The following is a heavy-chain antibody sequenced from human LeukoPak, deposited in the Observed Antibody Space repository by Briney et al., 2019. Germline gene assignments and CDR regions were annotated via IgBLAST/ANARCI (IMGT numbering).Heavy chain of an antibody. D-gene: IGHD3-10*01. CDR3: ARDKGFGVDAFDI. J-gene: IGHJ3*02. Sequence: PGGSLRLSCAASGFTFNNYWMTWVRQAPGKGLVWVSRINSDGSSTSYADSVKGRFTISRDNAKNTLYLQMNSLRAEDTAVYYCARDKGFGVDAFDIWGQGTMVTVSS. V-gene: IGHV3-74*01. CDR1: GFTFNNYW. CDR2: INSDGSST.